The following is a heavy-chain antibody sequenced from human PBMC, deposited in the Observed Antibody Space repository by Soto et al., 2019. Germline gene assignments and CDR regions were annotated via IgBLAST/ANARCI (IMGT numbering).Heavy chain of an antibody. CDR1: GFTFSSYW. CDR3: ARDGWELLLGLSVYYGLDL. D-gene: IGHD1-26*01. Sequence: GGSLRLSCAASGFTFSSYWMAWVRQAPGKGLEWVANIKEDGSEKYYMDSVKGRFTISRDNAKKSLYLQMNSLRAEDTAIYYCARDGWELLLGLSVYYGLDLWGQGTTVTVSS. V-gene: IGHV3-7*04. CDR2: IKEDGSEK. J-gene: IGHJ6*02.